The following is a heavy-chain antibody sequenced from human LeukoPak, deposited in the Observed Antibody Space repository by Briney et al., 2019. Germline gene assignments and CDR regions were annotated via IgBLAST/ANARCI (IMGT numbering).Heavy chain of an antibody. CDR1: GFTFSSYA. CDR2: ISYDGSNK. Sequence: GGSLRLSCAASGFTFSSYAMHWVRQAPGKGLEWVAVISYDGSNKYYADSVKGRFTISRDNSKNTLYLQMNSLRAEDTAVYYCAREILRYFDWFYGMDVWGQGTTVTVS. V-gene: IGHV3-30-3*01. J-gene: IGHJ6*02. D-gene: IGHD3-9*01. CDR3: AREILRYFDWFYGMDV.